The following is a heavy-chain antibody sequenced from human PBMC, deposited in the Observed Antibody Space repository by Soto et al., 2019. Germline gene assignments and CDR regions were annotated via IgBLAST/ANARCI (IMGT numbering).Heavy chain of an antibody. CDR1: GGSISSGDYY. D-gene: IGHD5-12*01. CDR3: AREXVREDIVATTLRYYFDY. J-gene: IGHJ4*02. V-gene: IGHV4-30-4*01. Sequence: SETLSLTCAVSGGSISSGDYYWSWIRQPPGKGLEWIGYIYYSGSTYYNPSLKSRVTISVDTSKNQFSLKLSSVTAADTAVYYCAREXVREDIVATTLRYYFDYWGQGTLVTVSS. CDR2: IYYSGST.